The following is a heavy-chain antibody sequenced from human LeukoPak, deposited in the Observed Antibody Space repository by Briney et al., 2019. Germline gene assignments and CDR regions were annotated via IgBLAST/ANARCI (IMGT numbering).Heavy chain of an antibody. D-gene: IGHD2-2*01. CDR2: ISGSGGST. Sequence: GGSLRLSCAASGFTFSSYATSWVRQAPGKGLEWVSAISGSGGSTYYADSVKGRFTISRDNSKNTLYLQMNSLRAEDTAVYYCAKGISVPAAMRNYFDYWGQGTLVTVSS. V-gene: IGHV3-23*01. CDR1: GFTFSSYA. CDR3: AKGISVPAAMRNYFDY. J-gene: IGHJ4*02.